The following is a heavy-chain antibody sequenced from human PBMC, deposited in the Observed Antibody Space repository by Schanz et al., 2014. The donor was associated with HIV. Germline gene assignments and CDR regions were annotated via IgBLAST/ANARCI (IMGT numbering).Heavy chain of an antibody. CDR3: ARRGPIAAIDFSLDP. J-gene: IGHJ5*02. D-gene: IGHD6-13*01. CDR2: IIPLFGTS. Sequence: QVQLVQSGAEVKKPGSSVKVFCRASGGTFINYAFSWVRQAPGQGLEWMGGIIPLFGTSNYAQKFQGRATITADESTNTVYMELTSLRSDDTAVYYCARRGPIAAIDFSLDPWGQGTLVTVSS. V-gene: IGHV1-69*01. CDR1: GGTFINYA.